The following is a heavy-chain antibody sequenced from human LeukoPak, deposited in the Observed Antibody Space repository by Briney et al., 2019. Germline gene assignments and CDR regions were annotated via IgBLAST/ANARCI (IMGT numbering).Heavy chain of an antibody. Sequence: PGGSLRLSCAASGSTFSSYGMHWVRQAPGKGLEWVAFIRYDGSNKYYADSVKGRFTISRDNSKNTLYLQMNSLRAEDTAVYYCAKSSDSDIVVVPAAIRLDYWGQGTLVTVSS. CDR3: AKSSDSDIVVVPAAIRLDY. CDR1: GSTFSSYG. CDR2: IRYDGSNK. J-gene: IGHJ4*02. V-gene: IGHV3-30*02. D-gene: IGHD2-2*02.